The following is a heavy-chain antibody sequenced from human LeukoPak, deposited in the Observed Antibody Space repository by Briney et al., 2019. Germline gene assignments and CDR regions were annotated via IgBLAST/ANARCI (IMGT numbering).Heavy chain of an antibody. D-gene: IGHD3-16*01. V-gene: IGHV1-18*01. J-gene: IGHJ4*02. Sequence: GASVKVSCKASGYTFTSYGISWVRQAPGQGRDWMGLISAYSGNTNFAQKLQGRVTMTTDTSTSTAYMELRSLRSDDTAVYFCARGADTGSYGSLVYFDYWGQGTLVTVSS. CDR1: GYTFTSYG. CDR2: ISAYSGNT. CDR3: ARGADTGSYGSLVYFDY.